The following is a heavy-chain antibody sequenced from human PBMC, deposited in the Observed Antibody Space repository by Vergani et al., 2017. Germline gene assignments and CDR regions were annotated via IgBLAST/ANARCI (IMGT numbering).Heavy chain of an antibody. Sequence: QVQLVESGGGVVQPGRSLRLSCAASGFTFSSYAMHWVRQAPGKGLEWVAVISYDGSNKYYADSMKGRFTISRDNSKNTLYLQMNSLRAEDTAVYYCARGPVWGEQLYDYWGQGTLVTVSS. CDR3: ARGPVWGEQLYDY. CDR2: ISYDGSNK. D-gene: IGHD3-16*01. J-gene: IGHJ4*02. V-gene: IGHV3-30*04. CDR1: GFTFSSYA.